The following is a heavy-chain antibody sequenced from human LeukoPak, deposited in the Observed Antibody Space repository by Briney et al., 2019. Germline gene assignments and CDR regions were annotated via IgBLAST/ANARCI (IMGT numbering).Heavy chain of an antibody. V-gene: IGHV1-8*02. D-gene: IGHD3-22*01. CDR1: GYTLTSYD. J-gene: IGHJ4*02. Sequence: GASVKVSCKASGYTLTSYDINWVRQATGQGLEWMGWMNPNSGNTGFAQKFQGRVTMTRNTSTSTAYMELSSLTSEDTAVYYCARGDYYYYEDWGQGTLVTVSS. CDR3: ARGDYYYYED. CDR2: MNPNSGNT.